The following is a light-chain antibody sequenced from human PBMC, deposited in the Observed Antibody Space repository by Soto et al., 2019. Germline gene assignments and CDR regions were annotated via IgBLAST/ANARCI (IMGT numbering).Light chain of an antibody. V-gene: IGKV1-27*01. J-gene: IGKJ2*01. CDR2: AAS. CDR1: QGISNY. Sequence: DIQMTQSPSSLSASVGDTVTITCRASQGISNYLAWYQQKPGKLPKLLMYAASTLQPGVPSRFSGSGSGTDFTLTITSLQTEDVATYYCQKCHSAPYTFGQGTKLEIK. CDR3: QKCHSAPYT.